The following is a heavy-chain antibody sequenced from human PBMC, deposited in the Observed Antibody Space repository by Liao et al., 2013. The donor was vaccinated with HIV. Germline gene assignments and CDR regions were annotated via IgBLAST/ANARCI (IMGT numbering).Heavy chain of an antibody. CDR2: IDHSGSS. J-gene: IGHJ5*02. D-gene: IGHD3-3*01. CDR3: ARVDQYYDYWRGYENWFDP. CDR1: GASISSYY. V-gene: IGHV4-59*12. Sequence: QVQLQESGPGLVKPSETLSLTCTVSGASISSYYWSWIRQPPGKGLEWIGEIDHSGSSNYNPSLKSRVTISVDTSKNQFSLRLSSVTAADTAVYYCARVDQYYDYWRGYENWFDPWGQGTLVTVSS.